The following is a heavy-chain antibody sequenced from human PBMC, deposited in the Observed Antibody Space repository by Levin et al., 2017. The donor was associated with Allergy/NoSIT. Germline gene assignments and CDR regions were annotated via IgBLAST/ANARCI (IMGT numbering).Heavy chain of an antibody. CDR2: INPSGGST. CDR3: ARGGYGTTIRGAATGSFDN. J-gene: IGHJ4*02. D-gene: IGHD3-10*01. V-gene: IGHV1-46*01. CDR1: GYIFTSYY. Sequence: ASVKVSCKASGYIFTSYYMHWVRQAPGQGLEWMGIINPSGGSTAYAQKFQGRVTMTRDTSTSTVYMELSSLRSEDTAVYYCARGGYGTTIRGAATGSFDNWGQGTLVTVSS.